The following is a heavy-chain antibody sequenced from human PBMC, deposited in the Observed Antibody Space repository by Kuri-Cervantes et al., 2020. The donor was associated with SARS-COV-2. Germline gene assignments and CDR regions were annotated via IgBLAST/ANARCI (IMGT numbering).Heavy chain of an antibody. Sequence: ASVKVSCKASGYTFTSYGISWVRQAPGQGLEWMGWISAYNGNTNYAQKLQGRATMTTDTSTSTACMELRSLRSDDTAVYYCARELPLGSGGNYNWFDPWGQGTLVTVSS. CDR1: GYTFTSYG. D-gene: IGHD2-15*01. V-gene: IGHV1-18*04. CDR3: ARELPLGSGGNYNWFDP. CDR2: ISAYNGNT. J-gene: IGHJ5*02.